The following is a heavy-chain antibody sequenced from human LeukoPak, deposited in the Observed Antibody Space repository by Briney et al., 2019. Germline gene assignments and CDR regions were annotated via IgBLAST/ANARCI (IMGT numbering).Heavy chain of an antibody. CDR3: ARGTPTGVGYCSGGSCYSTSFDY. Sequence: SQTLSLTCTVSGGSISSGGYYWSWIHQHPGKGLEWIGYIYYSGSTYYNPSLKSRVTISVDTSKNQFSLKLSSVTAADTAVYNCARGTPTGVGYCSGGSCYSTSFDYWGQGTLVTVSS. V-gene: IGHV4-31*03. D-gene: IGHD2-15*01. CDR1: GGSISSGGYY. CDR2: IYYSGST. J-gene: IGHJ4*02.